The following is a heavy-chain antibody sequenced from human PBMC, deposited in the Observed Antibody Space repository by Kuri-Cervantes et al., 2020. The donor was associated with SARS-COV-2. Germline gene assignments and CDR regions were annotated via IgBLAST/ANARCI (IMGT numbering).Heavy chain of an antibody. V-gene: IGHV3-48*01. Sequence: GESLKISCAASGFTFSDYTMNWVRQAPGKGLEWVSYISSSSSTIYYADSVKGRFTISRDNVKNSLYLQMNSLRAEDTAVYYCARDLSSGLWAFDYWGQGTLVTVSS. D-gene: IGHD5-18*01. CDR1: GFTFSDYT. CDR3: ARDLSSGLWAFDY. J-gene: IGHJ4*02. CDR2: ISSSSSTI.